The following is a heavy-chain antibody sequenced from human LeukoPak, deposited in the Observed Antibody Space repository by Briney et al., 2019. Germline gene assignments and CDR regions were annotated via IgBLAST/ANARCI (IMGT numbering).Heavy chain of an antibody. V-gene: IGHV3-21*04. Sequence: GGSLRLSCAASGFTFSSYSMNWVRQAPGKGLEWVSSISSSSSYIYYADSVKGRFTISRDNSKNTLYLQMNSLRADDTAIYYCAGHGSSSVWGQGTLVTVSS. CDR2: ISSSSSYI. CDR3: AGHGSSSV. D-gene: IGHD6-6*01. J-gene: IGHJ4*02. CDR1: GFTFSSYS.